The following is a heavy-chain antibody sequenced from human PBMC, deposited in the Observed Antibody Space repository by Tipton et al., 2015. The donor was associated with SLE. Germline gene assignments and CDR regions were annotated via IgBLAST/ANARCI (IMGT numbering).Heavy chain of an antibody. J-gene: IGHJ3*01. CDR1: DDSIRDYY. CDR2: ISYSGST. Sequence: TLSLTCSVSDDSIRDYYFSWIRQPPGKELEWIGYISYSGSTEYNPSLKSRVTISVDTSKNQFNLKLRSVTVVDTAMYYCAREHISSLRDAFEVWGQGTKVTVS. D-gene: IGHD2-15*01. CDR3: AREHISSLRDAFEV. V-gene: IGHV4-59*01.